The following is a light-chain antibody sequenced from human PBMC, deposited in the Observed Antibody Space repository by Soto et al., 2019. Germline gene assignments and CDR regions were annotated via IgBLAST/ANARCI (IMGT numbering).Light chain of an antibody. V-gene: IGLV2-14*03. CDR1: SSDIGGYNY. CDR2: DVS. J-gene: IGLJ2*01. Sequence: QSALTQPASVSGSPGQSITISCTGTSSDIGGYNYVSWYQHHPGKAPKLIIYDVSNRPSGVSDRVSGSKSGNTASLTISGLQAEDEADYCCSSFTTSTTIVFGGGTQLTVL. CDR3: SSFTTSTTIV.